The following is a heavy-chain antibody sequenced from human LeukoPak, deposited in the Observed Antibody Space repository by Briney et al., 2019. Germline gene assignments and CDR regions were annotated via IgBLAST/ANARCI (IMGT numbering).Heavy chain of an antibody. CDR2: IIPIFGTA. CDR3: ARGDYYDSSGYYHCYYYYMDV. Sequence: ASVKVSCKASGGTFSSYAISWVRQAPGQGLEWMGRIIPIFGTANYAQKFQGRVTITTDESTSTAYMELSSLRSEDTAVYYCARGDYYDSSGYYHCYYYYMDVWGKGTTVTVSS. J-gene: IGHJ6*03. CDR1: GGTFSSYA. V-gene: IGHV1-69*05. D-gene: IGHD3-22*01.